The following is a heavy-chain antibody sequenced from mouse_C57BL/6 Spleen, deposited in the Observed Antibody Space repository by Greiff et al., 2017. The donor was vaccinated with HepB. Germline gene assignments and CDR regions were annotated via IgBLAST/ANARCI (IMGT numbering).Heavy chain of an antibody. CDR2: IYPGDGDT. CDR1: GYAFSSYW. CDR3: ARHGSRAWFAY. J-gene: IGHJ3*01. Sequence: QVQLKESGAELVKPGASVKISCKASGYAFSSYWMNWVKQRPGKGLEWIGQIYPGDGDTNYNGKFKGKATLTADKSSSTAYMQLSSLTSEDSAVYCCARHGSRAWFAYWGQGTLVTVSA. D-gene: IGHD1-1*01. V-gene: IGHV1-80*01.